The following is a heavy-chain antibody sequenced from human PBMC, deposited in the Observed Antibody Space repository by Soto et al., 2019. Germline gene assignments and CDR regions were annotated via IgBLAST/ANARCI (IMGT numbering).Heavy chain of an antibody. D-gene: IGHD6-13*01. Sequence: EVQLLESGGGLVQPGGSLRLSCAASGFTFSSYAMSWVRQAPGKGLEWVSVISGSGDSTYYADSVRGRFTISRDNSKNPLYLKMNSLRAEDTALYYCGKDGDGAAAAPTKFYGMDVWGKGTPVPFSS. V-gene: IGHV3-23*01. CDR2: ISGSGDST. J-gene: IGHJ6*04. CDR3: GKDGDGAAAAPTKFYGMDV. CDR1: GFTFSSYA.